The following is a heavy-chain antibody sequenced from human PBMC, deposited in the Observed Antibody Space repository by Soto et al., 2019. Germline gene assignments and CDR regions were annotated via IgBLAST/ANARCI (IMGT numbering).Heavy chain of an antibody. Sequence: PXASLRLSCAASGFTVTTNYMNGVRQAPGKGLEWVSVLYTGGSTYYADSVEGRFTVSRDSSKNTLYLQMKSLRAEDTAVYFCARSRNYSNSPYDALDIWGQGTMVTVSS. CDR2: LYTGGST. CDR1: GFTVTTNY. CDR3: ARSRNYSNSPYDALDI. J-gene: IGHJ3*02. D-gene: IGHD4-4*01. V-gene: IGHV3-53*01.